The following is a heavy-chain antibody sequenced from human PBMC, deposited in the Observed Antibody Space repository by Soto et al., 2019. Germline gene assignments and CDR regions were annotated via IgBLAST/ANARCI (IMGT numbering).Heavy chain of an antibody. CDR1: GFTFSSYA. CDR3: ARDHRGMDTAMVYGMDV. Sequence: GGSLRLSCAASGFTFSSYAMHWVRQAPGKGLEWVAVISYDGSNKYYADSVKGRFTISRDNSKNTLYLQMNSLRAEDTAVYYCARDHRGMDTAMVYGMDVWGPGTTVTVSS. V-gene: IGHV3-30-3*01. D-gene: IGHD5-18*01. CDR2: ISYDGSNK. J-gene: IGHJ6*02.